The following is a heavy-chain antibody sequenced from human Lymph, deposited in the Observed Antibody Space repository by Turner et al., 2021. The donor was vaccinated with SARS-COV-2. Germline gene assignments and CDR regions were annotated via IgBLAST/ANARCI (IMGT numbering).Heavy chain of an antibody. D-gene: IGHD6-13*01. Sequence: QLQLQESGSGLVKPSQTLSLTCAVSGGSISSGGYSWSWIRQPPGKGLECIGYVSHSGSTYYNPSLKSRVTISEDRSKNQFSLKLSSVTAADTAVYYCARERVWFDPWGQGTLVTVSS. CDR1: GGSISSGGYS. J-gene: IGHJ5*02. V-gene: IGHV4-30-2*01. CDR3: ARERVWFDP. CDR2: VSHSGST.